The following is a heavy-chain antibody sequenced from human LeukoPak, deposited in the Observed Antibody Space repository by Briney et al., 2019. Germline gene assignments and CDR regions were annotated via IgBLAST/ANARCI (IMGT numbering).Heavy chain of an antibody. D-gene: IGHD1-14*01. J-gene: IGHJ6*03. CDR2: ISSSGSTM. CDR1: GFTFSSYW. V-gene: IGHV3-48*03. Sequence: GGSLRLSCTASGFTFSSYWMNWVRQAPGKGLEWVSYISSSGSTMYYADSVKGRFTISRDNAKNSLSLQMNSLRAEDTAVYYCARSPAGANYYLDVWGKGTTVTISS. CDR3: ARSPAGANYYLDV.